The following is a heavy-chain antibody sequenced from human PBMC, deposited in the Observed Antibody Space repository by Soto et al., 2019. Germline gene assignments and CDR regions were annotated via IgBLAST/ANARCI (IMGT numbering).Heavy chain of an antibody. V-gene: IGHV4-31*03. Sequence: PSETLSLTCTVSGGSINNAGYYWTWIRQHPRKGLEWIGYIYYSGNTFYNPSLKSRVSISVDTSKNQFSLNLTSVTAADTAAFYCARADWSGWIDYWGHGTLVTVSS. J-gene: IGHJ4*01. CDR2: IYYSGNT. D-gene: IGHD6-19*01. CDR3: ARADWSGWIDY. CDR1: GGSINNAGYY.